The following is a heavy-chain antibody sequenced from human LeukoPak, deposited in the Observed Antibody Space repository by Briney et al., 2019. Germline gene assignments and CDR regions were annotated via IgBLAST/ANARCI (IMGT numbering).Heavy chain of an antibody. V-gene: IGHV3-7*01. D-gene: IGHD1-1*01. CDR2: IKQDGSEK. Sequence: GGSLRLSCAASGFTFSSYWMSWVRQAPGKGLEWVANIKQDGSEKYYVDSVKGRFTISRDNAKNSLYLQMNSLRAEDTAVYYCARDHRGTYYYYYMDVWGKGTTVTVSS. CDR3: ARDHRGTYYYYYMDV. J-gene: IGHJ6*03. CDR1: GFTFSSYW.